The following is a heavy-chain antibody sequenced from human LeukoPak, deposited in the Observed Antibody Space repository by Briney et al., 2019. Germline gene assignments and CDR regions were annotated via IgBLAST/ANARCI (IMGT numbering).Heavy chain of an antibody. Sequence: PSETLSLTCAVYGGSFSGYYWSWIRQPPGKGLEWIGEINHSGSTNYNPSLKSRVTISVDTSKNQFSLKLSSVTAADTAVHYCARGTYGGTFDYWGQGTLVTVSS. CDR3: ARGTYGGTFDY. CDR2: INHSGST. D-gene: IGHD4-23*01. J-gene: IGHJ4*02. V-gene: IGHV4-34*01. CDR1: GGSFSGYY.